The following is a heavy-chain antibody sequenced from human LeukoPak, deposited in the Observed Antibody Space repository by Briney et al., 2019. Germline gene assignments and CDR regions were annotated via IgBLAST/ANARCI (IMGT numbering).Heavy chain of an antibody. D-gene: IGHD2-8*01. CDR2: FYYSGST. CDR1: GGSISSYY. V-gene: IGHV4-59*01. J-gene: IGHJ3*02. Sequence: SETLSLTCTVSGGSISSYYWSWVRQPPGKGLEWLGYFYYSGSTNYNPSLKSRVTISVDTSKNQFSLKLSSVTAADTAVYYCARGMYPFDIRGQGTMVTVSS. CDR3: ARGMYPFDI.